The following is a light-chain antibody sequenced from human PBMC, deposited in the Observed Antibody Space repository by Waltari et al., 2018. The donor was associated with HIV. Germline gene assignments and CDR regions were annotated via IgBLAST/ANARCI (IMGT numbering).Light chain of an antibody. J-gene: IGLJ3*02. V-gene: IGLV3-25*03. CDR2: KDN. CDR1: ALPQQY. CDR3: QSTDSSGTYWV. Sequence: SYELTQPPSVSVSPGQTARITCSGDALPQQYAYWYQQKPGQAPVLVIYKDNERPSGIPERFSGSSSGTTVTLTISGVQAEDEADYYCQSTDSSGTYWVFGGGTKLTVL.